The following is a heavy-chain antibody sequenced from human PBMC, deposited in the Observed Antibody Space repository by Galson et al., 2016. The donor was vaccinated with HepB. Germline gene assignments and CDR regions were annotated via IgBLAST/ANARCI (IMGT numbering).Heavy chain of an antibody. D-gene: IGHD5-18*01. CDR1: GYTFSNYG. CDR2: INCYNGNR. V-gene: IGHV1-18*01. Sequence: SVKVSCKASGYTFSNYGITWVRQAPGQGLEWMGWINCYNGNRNFAQNLQGRITMTTDTSTNTAYMELRNLKFEDTAVYYCARGHNQISTYSYGWDYFDYWGQGTLVTVSS. CDR3: ARGHNQISTYSYGWDYFDY. J-gene: IGHJ4*02.